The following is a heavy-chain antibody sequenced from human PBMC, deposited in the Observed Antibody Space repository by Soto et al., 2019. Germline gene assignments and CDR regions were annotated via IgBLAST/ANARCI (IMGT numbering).Heavy chain of an antibody. D-gene: IGHD1-26*01. Sequence: EVQLLESGGDLVQPGGSLRLSCAASGFTFSSFAMSWVRQAPGKGLEWVSAIGASGAGTYYAEYVKGRFTISRDNSKNTLYLKMNSLRAEDTAVYYCALRKTGSYFDYWGQGTLLTVSS. V-gene: IGHV3-23*01. J-gene: IGHJ4*02. CDR2: IGASGAGT. CDR3: ALRKTGSYFDY. CDR1: GFTFSSFA.